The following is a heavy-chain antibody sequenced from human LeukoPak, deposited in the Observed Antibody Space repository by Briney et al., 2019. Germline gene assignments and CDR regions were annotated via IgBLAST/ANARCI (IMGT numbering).Heavy chain of an antibody. V-gene: IGHV4-31*03. CDR1: GVSISSGGYS. CDR3: ASASTTGTTKNWFDP. Sequence: PSETLSLTSTVSGVSISSGGYSWTWTRQHPGKGLEWIAYIYYSGSTYYNPSLKSRVTISVDTSKNQVSLKLSSVTAADTAVYYCASASTTGTTKNWFDPWGQGTLVTVSS. J-gene: IGHJ5*02. CDR2: IYYSGST. D-gene: IGHD1-1*01.